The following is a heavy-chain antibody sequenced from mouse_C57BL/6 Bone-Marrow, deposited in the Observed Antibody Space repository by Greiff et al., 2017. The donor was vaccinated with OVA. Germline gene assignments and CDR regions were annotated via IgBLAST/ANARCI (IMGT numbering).Heavy chain of an antibody. J-gene: IGHJ1*03. CDR2: ISYSGST. CDR1: GYSITSDY. Sequence: EVKLVESGPGLAKPSQTLSLTCSVTGYSITSDYWNWIRKFPGNKLEYMGYISYSGSTTYYPSLKSRISITRDTSKTQYYLQLNSVTTEDTATYYCARYDGYLWYFDVWGTGTTVTVSS. CDR3: ARYDGYLWYFDV. V-gene: IGHV3-8*01. D-gene: IGHD2-3*01.